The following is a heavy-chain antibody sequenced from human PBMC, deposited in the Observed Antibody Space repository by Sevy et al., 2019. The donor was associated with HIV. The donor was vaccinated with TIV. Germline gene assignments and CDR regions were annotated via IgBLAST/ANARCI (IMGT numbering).Heavy chain of an antibody. J-gene: IGHJ4*02. Sequence: GGCLRLSCAASGVSFSNAWMNWVRQAPGKGLEWVGHIKCTIDGGPPPRYAAPVSDRFTISKDYSSDTLYVHLQMNSLRTEDTAVYYCTTDPAPCSDTFSYNYICPDAYWGQGTLVTVSS. CDR3: TTDPAPCSDTFSYNYICPDAY. D-gene: IGHD3-22*01. CDR2: IKCTIDGGPPP. V-gene: IGHV3-15*07. CDR1: GVSFSNAW.